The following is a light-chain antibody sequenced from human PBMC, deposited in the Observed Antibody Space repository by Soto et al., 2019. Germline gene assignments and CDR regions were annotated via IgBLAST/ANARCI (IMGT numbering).Light chain of an antibody. CDR2: VAY. J-gene: IGKJ2*01. V-gene: IGKV1-39*01. CDR3: QQTHTTPKT. CDR1: QSISNY. Sequence: DIQMTQSPSSLSASLGDRVTITCRASQSISNYLNWYQQKPGKAPKILIYVAYNLLSGLPSRFSGSGSGTDFTLTITSLQPEDFATYYCQQTHTTPKTFGQGTKMEIK.